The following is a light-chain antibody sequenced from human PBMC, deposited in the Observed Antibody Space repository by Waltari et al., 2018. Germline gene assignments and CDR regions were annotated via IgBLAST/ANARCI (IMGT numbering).Light chain of an antibody. V-gene: IGKV3-15*01. CDR3: QQYDNWPPVT. J-gene: IGKJ4*01. CDR2: DAS. Sequence: EVVMTQSPATLSVSPGERATLYCRASQSVINNLAWYQQKPGQAPRLLIYDASTRAAGIPARFSGSGSGTEFTLTISSVQSEDFAVYYCQQYDNWPPVTFGGGTKLDIK. CDR1: QSVINN.